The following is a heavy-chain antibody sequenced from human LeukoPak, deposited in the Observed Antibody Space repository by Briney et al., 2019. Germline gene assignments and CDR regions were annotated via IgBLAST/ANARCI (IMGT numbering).Heavy chain of an antibody. Sequence: SEILSLTCVVSGGSISAYYWNWIRQPAGKGLEWIGRLHSSGETTSNPSLMSRATMSLDTSRNHFSLNLTSVTAADTAIYYCATMFGESSDFDHWGQGTLVTVSS. V-gene: IGHV4-4*07. J-gene: IGHJ4*02. D-gene: IGHD3-10*02. CDR1: GGSISAYY. CDR3: ATMFGESSDFDH. CDR2: LHSSGET.